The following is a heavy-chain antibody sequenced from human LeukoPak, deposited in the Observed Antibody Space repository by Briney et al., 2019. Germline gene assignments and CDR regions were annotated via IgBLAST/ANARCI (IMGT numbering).Heavy chain of an antibody. CDR1: GGSISSGGYS. CDR2: IYHSGST. J-gene: IGHJ3*02. D-gene: IGHD3-10*01. V-gene: IGHV4-30-2*01. CDR3: ARDMGYYGSPYAFDI. Sequence: PSETLSLTCAVSGGSISSGGYSWSWIRQPPGKGLEWIGYIYHSGSTYYNPSLKSRVTISVDRSKNQFSLKLSSVTAADTAVYYCARDMGYYGSPYAFDIWGQGTMVTVSS.